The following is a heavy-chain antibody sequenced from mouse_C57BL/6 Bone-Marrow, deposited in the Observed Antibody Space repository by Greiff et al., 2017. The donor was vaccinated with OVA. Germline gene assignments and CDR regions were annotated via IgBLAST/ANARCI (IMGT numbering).Heavy chain of an antibody. V-gene: IGHV5-2*01. J-gene: IGHJ3*01. CDR2: INSDGGST. Sequence: DVKLVESGGGLVQPGESLKLSCESTEYEFPYHDMSWVRKTPEKRLELVAGINSDGGSTNYPDTREGIFIISKDKTKNTLELHMLSLESEETAFYYCARQRRSAYWGQGTLITVSA. CDR3: ARQRRSAY. CDR1: EYEFPYHD.